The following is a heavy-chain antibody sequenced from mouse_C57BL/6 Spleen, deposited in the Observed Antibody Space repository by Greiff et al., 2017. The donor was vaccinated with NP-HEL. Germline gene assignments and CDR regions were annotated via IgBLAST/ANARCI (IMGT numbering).Heavy chain of an antibody. D-gene: IGHD2-5*01. CDR3: SYYSNKYYYAMDY. Sequence: VQLQQSGPVLVKPGASVKMSCKASGYTFTDYYMNWVKQSPGKSLEWIGVINPYNGGTSYNQKFKGKATLTVDKSSSTAYMELNSLTSEDSAVYYCSYYSNKYYYAMDYWGQGTSVTASS. V-gene: IGHV1-19*01. CDR2: INPYNGGT. J-gene: IGHJ4*01. CDR1: GYTFTDYY.